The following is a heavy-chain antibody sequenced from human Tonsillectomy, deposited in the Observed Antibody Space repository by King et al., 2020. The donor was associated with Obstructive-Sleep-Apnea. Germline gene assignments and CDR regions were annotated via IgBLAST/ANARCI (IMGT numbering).Heavy chain of an antibody. V-gene: IGHV3-23*04. Sequence: EVQLVESGGGLVQPGGALRLSCADSGVTFRSYAMNWVRQAPGEGLEWVSAIGGSGGSTNYADTVKGRLALSTDNSKNTLYLQMNRARAEDTAVYYCAKRGDYGDYYFGYWGQGTLVTVSS. D-gene: IGHD4-17*01. J-gene: IGHJ4*02. CDR1: GVTFRSYA. CDR2: IGGSGGST. CDR3: AKRGDYGDYYFGY.